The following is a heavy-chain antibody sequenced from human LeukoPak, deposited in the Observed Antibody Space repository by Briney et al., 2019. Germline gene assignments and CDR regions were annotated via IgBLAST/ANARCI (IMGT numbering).Heavy chain of an antibody. J-gene: IGHJ4*02. V-gene: IGHV3-21*01. CDR3: ARDYSSGWYFDY. CDR2: ISSSSSYI. Sequence: GGSLRLSCAASGFTFSIYSMNWVRQAPGKGLEWVSSISSSSSYIYYADSVKGRFTINRDNAKNSLYLQMNSPRAEDTAVYYCARDYSSGWYFDYWGQGTLVTVSS. D-gene: IGHD6-19*01. CDR1: GFTFSIYS.